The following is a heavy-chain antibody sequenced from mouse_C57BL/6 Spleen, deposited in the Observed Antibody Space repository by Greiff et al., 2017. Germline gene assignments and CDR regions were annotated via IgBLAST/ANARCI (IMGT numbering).Heavy chain of an antibody. CDR2: INYDGSST. Sequence: EVKVVESEGGLVQPGSSMKLSCTASGFTFSDYYMAWVRQVPEKGLEWVANINYDGSSTYYLDSLKSRFIISRDNAKNILYLQMSSLKSEDTATYYCARVRGYYGSGYVDVWGTGTTVTVSS. D-gene: IGHD1-1*01. CDR1: GFTFSDYY. V-gene: IGHV5-16*01. CDR3: ARVRGYYGSGYVDV. J-gene: IGHJ1*03.